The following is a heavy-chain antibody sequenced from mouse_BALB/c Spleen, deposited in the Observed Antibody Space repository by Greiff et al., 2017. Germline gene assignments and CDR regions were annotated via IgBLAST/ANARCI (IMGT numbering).Heavy chain of an antibody. D-gene: IGHD2-10*02. J-gene: IGHJ3*01. V-gene: IGHV2-4-1*01. Sequence: VQLQQSGPGLVQPSQSLSITCTVSGFSLTSYGVHWVRQSPGKGLEWLGVIWSGGSTDYNAAFISRLSISKDNSKSQVFFKMNSLQADDTAIYYCARTYGNYVNPWFAYWGQGTLVTVSA. CDR2: IWSGGST. CDR1: GFSLTSYG. CDR3: ARTYGNYVNPWFAY.